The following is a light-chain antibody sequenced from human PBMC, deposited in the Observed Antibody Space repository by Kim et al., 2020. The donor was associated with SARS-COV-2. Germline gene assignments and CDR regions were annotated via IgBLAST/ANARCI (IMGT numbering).Light chain of an antibody. CDR2: GNN. Sequence: QRVTISCTGSSSNIGAPYDVHWYQQLPGTAPKLLIYGNNNRPSGVPDRFSGSTSGTSASLAITGLQAEDEADYYCQSYDSSLSGWVFGGGTQLTVL. CDR3: QSYDSSLSGWV. J-gene: IGLJ3*02. CDR1: SSNIGAPYD. V-gene: IGLV1-40*01.